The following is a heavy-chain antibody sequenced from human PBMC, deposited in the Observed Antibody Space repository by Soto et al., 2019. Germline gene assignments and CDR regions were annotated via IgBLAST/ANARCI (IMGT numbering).Heavy chain of an antibody. CDR3: XXXXXXXXXXYYYYYMDV. CDR1: GFTFSNAW. V-gene: IGHV3-15*01. Sequence: EVQLVESGGGLVKPGGSLRLSCAASGFTFSNAWMSWVRQAPGKGLEWVGRIXSKTDGGTTDYAAPVKGRFTISRDDSKNTLYLXXXXXKTEDTAVXXXXXXXXXXXXXYYYYYMDVWGKGTTVTVSS. CDR2: IXSKTDGGTT. J-gene: IGHJ6*03.